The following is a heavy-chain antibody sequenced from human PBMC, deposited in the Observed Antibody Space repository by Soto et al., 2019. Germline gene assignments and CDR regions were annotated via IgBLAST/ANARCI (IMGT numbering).Heavy chain of an antibody. CDR1: GFTFSSYG. D-gene: IGHD4-4*01. V-gene: IGHV3-30*18. Sequence: QVQLVESGGGVVQPGRSLRLSCAASGFTFSSYGMHWVRQAPGKGLEWVAVISYDGSNKYYADSVKGRFTISRDNSKNTLYLQMNSLRAEDTAVYYGAKDGPTVTLGVWGQGTTVTVSS. CDR3: AKDGPTVTLGV. J-gene: IGHJ6*02. CDR2: ISYDGSNK.